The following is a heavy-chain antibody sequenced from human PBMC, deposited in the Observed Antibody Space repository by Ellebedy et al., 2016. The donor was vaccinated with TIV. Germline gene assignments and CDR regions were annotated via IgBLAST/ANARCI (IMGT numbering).Heavy chain of an antibody. CDR1: GFTFSSYA. CDR3: AKLRAPRGVITTVDY. V-gene: IGHV3-23*01. J-gene: IGHJ4*02. D-gene: IGHD3-22*01. CDR2: ISGSGGST. Sequence: GGSLRLXCAASGFTFSSYAMSWVRQAPGKGLEWVSAISGSGGSTYYADSVKGRFTISRDNSKNTLYLQMNSLRAEDTAVYYCAKLRAPRGVITTVDYWGQGTLVTVSS.